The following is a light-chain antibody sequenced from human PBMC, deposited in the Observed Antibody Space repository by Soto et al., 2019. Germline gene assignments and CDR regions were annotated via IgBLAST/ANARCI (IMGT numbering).Light chain of an antibody. Sequence: DIPLTQSPSFLSASVGDRVTITCRASQGISSYLAWYQQKPGKAPKLLIYAASTLQSGVPSRFSGSGSGTEFTLTISILQPEDFATYYCQQLFDSPITFGQGTRLEI. CDR1: QGISSY. J-gene: IGKJ5*01. CDR3: QQLFDSPIT. V-gene: IGKV1-9*01. CDR2: AAS.